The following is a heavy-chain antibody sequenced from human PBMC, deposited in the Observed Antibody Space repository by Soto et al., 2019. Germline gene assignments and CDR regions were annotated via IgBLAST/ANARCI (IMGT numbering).Heavy chain of an antibody. CDR3: AREEGSSGYYYDEGMGYFDY. J-gene: IGHJ4*02. V-gene: IGHV4-59*01. D-gene: IGHD3-22*01. CDR2: IYYSGST. CDR1: GGSISSYY. Sequence: SETLSLTCTVSGGSISSYYWSWIRQPPGKGLEWIGYIYYSGSTNYNPSLKSRVTISVDTSKNQFSLKLSSVTAADTAVYYCAREEGSSGYYYDEGMGYFDYWGQGTLVTVSS.